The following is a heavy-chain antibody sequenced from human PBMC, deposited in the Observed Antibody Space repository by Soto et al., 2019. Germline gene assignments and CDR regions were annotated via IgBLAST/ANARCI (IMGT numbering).Heavy chain of an antibody. CDR1: GYTFTSYD. Sequence: ASVKVSCKASGYTFTSYDINWVRQATGQGLEWMGWMNPNSGNTGYAQKFQGRVTMTRNTSISTAYMELSSLRSEDTAVYYCARGGSYYDSSGYYYGWFDPWRQGTRVTVSS. CDR3: ARGGSYYDSSGYYYGWFDP. CDR2: MNPNSGNT. V-gene: IGHV1-8*01. J-gene: IGHJ5*02. D-gene: IGHD3-22*01.